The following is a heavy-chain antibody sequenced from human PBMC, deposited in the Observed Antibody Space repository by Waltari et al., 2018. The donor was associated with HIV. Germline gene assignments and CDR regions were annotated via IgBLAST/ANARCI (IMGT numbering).Heavy chain of an antibody. V-gene: IGHV1-18*01. CDR2: ISAYKGNT. CDR1: GNTFTRYG. Sequence: QVQLVQSGAEVKKPGASVKVSCKASGNTFTRYGISWVRQAPGQGLEWMGWISAYKGNTNEAQKLQVRVSMTTETSTRTAYMELRSLRSDDTAVYYCARLTHYYDTSGPDYYYYGMDVWGQGTTVTVSS. J-gene: IGHJ6*02. D-gene: IGHD3-22*01. CDR3: ARLTHYYDTSGPDYYYYGMDV.